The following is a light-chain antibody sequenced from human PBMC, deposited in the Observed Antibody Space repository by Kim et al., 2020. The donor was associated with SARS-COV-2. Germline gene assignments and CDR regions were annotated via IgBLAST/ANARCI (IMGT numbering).Light chain of an antibody. CDR2: SAS. V-gene: IGKV3-15*01. CDR3: QRYNNWTPGYT. Sequence: EIVMTQSPVTLSVSPGERATLSCRASQSVSSNLAWYQQKPGQAPRLLIYSASTRATGIPARFSGSGSGIEFTLTISSLQSEDFAVYYCQRYNNWTPGYTFGQGTKLEI. CDR1: QSVSSN. J-gene: IGKJ2*01.